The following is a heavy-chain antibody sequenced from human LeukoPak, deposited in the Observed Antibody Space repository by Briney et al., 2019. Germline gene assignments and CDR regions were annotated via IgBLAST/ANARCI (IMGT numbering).Heavy chain of an antibody. CDR2: INPNSGGT. V-gene: IGHV1-2*02. CDR1: GYTFTVYY. CDR3: ARGPYSGYDDLDY. Sequence: ASVTVSFKASGYTFTVYYMHWVRQAPGQGLEWMGWINPNSGGTNYAQKFQGRVTMTRDTSISTAYMELSRLRSDDTAVYYCARGPYSGYDDLDYWGQGTLVTVSS. D-gene: IGHD5-12*01. J-gene: IGHJ4*02.